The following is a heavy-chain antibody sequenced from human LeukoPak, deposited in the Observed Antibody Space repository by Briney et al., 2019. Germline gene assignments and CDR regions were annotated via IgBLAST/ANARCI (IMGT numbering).Heavy chain of an antibody. V-gene: IGHV3-53*01. CDR1: GFTVSSNY. CDR2: IYSGGST. J-gene: IGHJ4*02. Sequence: GGSLRLSCAASGFTVSSNYMSWVRQAPGKGLEWVSVIYSGGSTYYADSVKGRFTISRDNSKNTLYLQVNSLRAEDTAVYYCAREGTAAAGYSDYWGQGTLVTVSS. D-gene: IGHD6-13*01. CDR3: AREGTAAAGYSDY.